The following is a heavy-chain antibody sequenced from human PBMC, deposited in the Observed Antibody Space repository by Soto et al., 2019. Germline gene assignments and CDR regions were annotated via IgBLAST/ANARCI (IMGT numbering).Heavy chain of an antibody. CDR1: GFTFGSYW. V-gene: IGHV3-74*01. J-gene: IGHJ4*02. D-gene: IGHD2-8*01. CDR3: ARVPTGKYGVWNY. Sequence: EQLVESGGGLVQPGGSLRLSCAASGFTFGSYWMHWVRQAPGKGLVWVSRINPGGSITAYADSVKGRFTISRDNAKNMLYLQMNSLRGDDTAVYYCARVPTGKYGVWNYWGQGTLVTVSS. CDR2: INPGGSIT.